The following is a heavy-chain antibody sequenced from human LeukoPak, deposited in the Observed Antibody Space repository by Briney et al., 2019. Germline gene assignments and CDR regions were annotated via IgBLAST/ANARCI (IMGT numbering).Heavy chain of an antibody. D-gene: IGHD5-12*01. V-gene: IGHV3-30*04. CDR3: ARPRGYSGYDPAFFDY. CDR1: GFTFSSYA. CDR2: ISYDGSNK. J-gene: IGHJ4*02. Sequence: GRSLRLSCAASGFTFSSYAMHWVRQAPGKGLEWVAVISYDGSNKYYADPVKGRFTISRDNSKNTLYLQMNSLRAEDTAVYYCARPRGYSGYDPAFFDYWGQGTLVTVSS.